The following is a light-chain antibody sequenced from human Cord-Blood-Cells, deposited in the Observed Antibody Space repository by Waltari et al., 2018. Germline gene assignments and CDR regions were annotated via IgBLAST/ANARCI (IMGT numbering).Light chain of an antibody. Sequence: EIVLTQSPGTLSLSPGERATLSCRASQSVSSSYLAWYQQKPVQPPRLIIYGASSRATGIPDRFSGSGSGTDFTLTISRLEPEDFAVYYCQQYGSSQWTFGQGTKVEIK. J-gene: IGKJ1*01. CDR1: QSVSSSY. CDR3: QQYGSSQWT. V-gene: IGKV3-20*01. CDR2: GAS.